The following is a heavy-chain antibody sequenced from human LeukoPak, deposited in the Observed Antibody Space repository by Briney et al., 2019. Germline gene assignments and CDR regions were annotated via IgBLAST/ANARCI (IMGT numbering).Heavy chain of an antibody. D-gene: IGHD6-19*01. CDR2: ISYDGRNK. V-gene: IGHV3-30-3*01. Sequence: PGGSLRLSCAASGFTFSSYAMHWVRQAPGKGLEWVAVISYDGRNKYYADSVKGRFTISRDNAKNSLYLQMNSLRAEDTAVYYCARSAVAGTWILNYWGQGTLVTVSS. CDR3: ARSAVAGTWILNY. J-gene: IGHJ4*02. CDR1: GFTFSSYA.